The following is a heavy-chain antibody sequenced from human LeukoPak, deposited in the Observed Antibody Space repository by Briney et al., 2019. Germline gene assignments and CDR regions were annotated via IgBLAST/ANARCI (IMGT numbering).Heavy chain of an antibody. CDR1: GYSIGSGYY. Sequence: SETLSLTCAVSGYSIGSGYYWGWIRQPPGKGLEWIGSIYHSGSTYYNPSLKSRVTISVDTSKNQFSLKLSSVTAADTAVYYCARLGAGSWGGDCYAVIDYWGQGTLVTVSS. V-gene: IGHV4-38-2*01. CDR3: ARLGAGSWGGDCYAVIDY. CDR2: IYHSGST. J-gene: IGHJ4*02. D-gene: IGHD2-21*01.